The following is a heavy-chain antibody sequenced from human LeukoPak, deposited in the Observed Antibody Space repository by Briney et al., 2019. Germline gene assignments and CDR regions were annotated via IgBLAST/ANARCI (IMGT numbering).Heavy chain of an antibody. Sequence: LPGGSLRLSCAASGFTFSSYWMSWVRQAPGKGLEWVANIKQDGSAKYYADSVKGRFTISRDNAKNSLYLQMNSLRAEDTAVYYCARDAGYGYWVVDYWGQGTLVTVSS. V-gene: IGHV3-7*01. D-gene: IGHD5-18*01. CDR1: GFTFSSYW. CDR3: ARDAGYGYWVVDY. CDR2: IKQDGSAK. J-gene: IGHJ4*02.